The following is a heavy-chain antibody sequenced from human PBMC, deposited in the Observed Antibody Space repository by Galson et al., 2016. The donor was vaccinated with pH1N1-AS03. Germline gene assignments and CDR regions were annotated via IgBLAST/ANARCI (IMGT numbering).Heavy chain of an antibody. D-gene: IGHD3-10*02. Sequence: GLQWVAVISYDESKKLYADSVRGRSTISRDNSKNTLYLQMNSLRPEDTAVYFCARSQSFYVDYFDNWGQGTLVTVSS. CDR2: ISYDESKK. CDR3: ARSQSFYVDYFDN. V-gene: IGHV3-30*01. J-gene: IGHJ4*02.